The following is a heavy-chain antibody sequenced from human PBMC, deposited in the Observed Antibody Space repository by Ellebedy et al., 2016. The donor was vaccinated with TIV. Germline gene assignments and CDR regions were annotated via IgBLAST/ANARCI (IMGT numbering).Heavy chain of an antibody. V-gene: IGHV4-34*01. CDR2: IDHSGST. CDR1: GGSFTEYF. D-gene: IGHD6-13*01. Sequence: MPSETLSLTCAVFGGSFTEYFWSWVRQPPGKGLEWLGEIDHSGSTTYRPSLKSRITLSGDTSKNQFSLKLTSVTAADTAVYFCARVGLAAASDHWGQGTLVAVSS. CDR3: ARVGLAAASDH. J-gene: IGHJ4*02.